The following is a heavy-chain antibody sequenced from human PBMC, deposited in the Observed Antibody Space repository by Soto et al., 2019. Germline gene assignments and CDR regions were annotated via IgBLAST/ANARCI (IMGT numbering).Heavy chain of an antibody. D-gene: IGHD3-22*01. V-gene: IGHV1-18*01. CDR3: ARRYYDSSGYFHFDY. CDR2: ISAYNGNT. CDR1: GYTFTSYG. Sequence: GASVKVSCKASGYTFTSYGISWVRQAPGQGLEWMGWISAYNGNTNYAQKLQGRVTMTTDTSTSTAYMELRSLRSDDTAVYYCARRYYDSSGYFHFDYWGQGTLVTVSS. J-gene: IGHJ4*02.